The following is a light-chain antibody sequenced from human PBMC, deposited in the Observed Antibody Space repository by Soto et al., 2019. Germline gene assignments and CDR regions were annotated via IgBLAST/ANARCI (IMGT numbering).Light chain of an antibody. CDR2: GAS. CDR1: QSFSSSY. J-gene: IGKJ1*01. Sequence: TQSPSTLSASIGDRVTITCRASQSFSSSYFAWYQQKPGQAPRLLIYGASSRATGIPDRFSGSASGTDFTLTISRLEPEDFAVYFCHQFASSLTFGQGTKVEIK. CDR3: HQFASSLT. V-gene: IGKV3-20*01.